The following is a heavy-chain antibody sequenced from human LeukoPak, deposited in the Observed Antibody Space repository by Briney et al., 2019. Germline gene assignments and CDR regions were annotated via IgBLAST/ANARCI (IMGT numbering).Heavy chain of an antibody. Sequence: GGSLRLSCAASGFTFSSYAMSWVRQAPGKGLEWVSAISGSGGSTYHADSVKGRFTISRDNSKNTLYLQMNSLRAEDTAVYYCAALGTAMVTSWFDPWGQGTLVTVSS. J-gene: IGHJ5*02. CDR1: GFTFSSYA. V-gene: IGHV3-23*01. D-gene: IGHD5-18*01. CDR3: AALGTAMVTSWFDP. CDR2: ISGSGGST.